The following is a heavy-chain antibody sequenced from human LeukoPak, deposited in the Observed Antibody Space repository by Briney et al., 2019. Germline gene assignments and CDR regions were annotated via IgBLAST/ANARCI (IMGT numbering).Heavy chain of an antibody. J-gene: IGHJ4*02. CDR3: ARVSRYFDWSQTQYYFDY. V-gene: IGHV3-66*01. D-gene: IGHD3-9*01. Sequence: GGSLRLSCAASGFTVSSNYMSWVRQAPGKGLEWVSVIYSGGDTYYADSVKGRFTISRDNSKNTLYLQMNSLRAEDTAVYYCARVSRYFDWSQTQYYFDYWGQGTLVTVSS. CDR1: GFTVSSNY. CDR2: IYSGGDT.